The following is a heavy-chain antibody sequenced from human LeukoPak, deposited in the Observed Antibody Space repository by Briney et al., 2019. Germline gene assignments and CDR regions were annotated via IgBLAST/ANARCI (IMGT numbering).Heavy chain of an antibody. CDR1: GFTFTSSA. CDR3: AARGSLVNAFDI. Sequence: SVKVSCKASGFTFTSSAVQWVRQARGQRLEWIGWIVVGSGNTNYAQKFQERVTITRDMSTSTAYMELSSLRSEDTAVYYCAARGSLVNAFDIWGQGTMVTVSS. J-gene: IGHJ3*02. CDR2: IVVGSGNT. D-gene: IGHD3-16*01. V-gene: IGHV1-58*01.